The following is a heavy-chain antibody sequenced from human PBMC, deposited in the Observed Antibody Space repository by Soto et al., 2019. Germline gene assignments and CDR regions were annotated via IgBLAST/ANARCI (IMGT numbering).Heavy chain of an antibody. D-gene: IGHD3-10*01. CDR2: IYYSGST. V-gene: IGHV4-28*01. J-gene: IGHJ6*02. CDR3: ARHEVLLWFGGSYGMDV. Sequence: TLSLTCAVSGYSISSSNWWGWIRQPPGKGLEWIGYIYYSGSTYYNPSLKSRVTISVDTSKNQFSLKLSSVTAADTAVYYCARHEVLLWFGGSYGMDVWGQGTTVTVSS. CDR1: GYSISSSNW.